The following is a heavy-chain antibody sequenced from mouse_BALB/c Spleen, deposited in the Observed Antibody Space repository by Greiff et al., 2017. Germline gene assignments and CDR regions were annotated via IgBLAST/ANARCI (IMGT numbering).Heavy chain of an antibody. J-gene: IGHJ3*01. V-gene: IGHV5-4*02. CDR3: ARDGGNYGFAY. D-gene: IGHD2-1*01. Sequence: EVMLVESGGGLVKPGGSLKLSCAASGFTFSDYYMYWVRQTPEKRLEWVATISDGGSYTYYPDSVKGRFTISRDNAKNNLYLQMSSLKSEDTAMYYCARDGGNYGFAYWGQGTLVTVSA. CDR1: GFTFSDYY. CDR2: ISDGGSYT.